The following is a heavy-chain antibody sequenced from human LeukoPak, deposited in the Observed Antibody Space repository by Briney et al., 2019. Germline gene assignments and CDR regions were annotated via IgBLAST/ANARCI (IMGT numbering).Heavy chain of an antibody. CDR3: ARDSGITATTAFAFDV. J-gene: IGHJ3*01. Sequence: SETLSLTCTVSGDSISNYYWNWIRQPAGKGLEWIGRSSVSGSTNYNPSLKSRVIRSVDTSKKQFSLKLSSVTAADTAVYFCARDSGITATTAFAFDVWGQGTEVTVSS. D-gene: IGHD1-20*01. CDR1: GDSISNYY. V-gene: IGHV4-4*07. CDR2: SSVSGST.